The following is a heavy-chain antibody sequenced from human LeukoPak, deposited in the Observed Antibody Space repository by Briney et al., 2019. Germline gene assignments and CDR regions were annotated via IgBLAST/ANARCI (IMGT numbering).Heavy chain of an antibody. Sequence: GGSLRLSCAASGFTFSIYSMNWVRQAPGRGLEWVSCISSGSTNIYYADSVRGRFTISRDNAKNSLYLQMNSLRAEDTAVYYCARVGGYCSSISNCHGDYGGQGTLVTVSA. CDR2: ISSGSTNI. CDR3: ARVGGYCSSISNCHGDY. D-gene: IGHD2-2*01. V-gene: IGHV3-21*01. J-gene: IGHJ4*02. CDR1: GFTFSIYS.